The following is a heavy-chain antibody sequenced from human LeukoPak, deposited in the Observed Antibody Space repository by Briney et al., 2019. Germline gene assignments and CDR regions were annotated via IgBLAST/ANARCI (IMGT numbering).Heavy chain of an antibody. V-gene: IGHV3-9*01. Sequence: QAGGSLRLSCAASGFTFDDYAMHWVRQAPGKGLEWVSGISWNSGSIGYADSVKGRFTITRDNAKNSLYLQMNSLRAEDTALYYCARVSSGYRRPFDYWGQGTLVTVSS. CDR2: ISWNSGSI. CDR3: ARVSSGYRRPFDY. J-gene: IGHJ4*02. D-gene: IGHD3-22*01. CDR1: GFTFDDYA.